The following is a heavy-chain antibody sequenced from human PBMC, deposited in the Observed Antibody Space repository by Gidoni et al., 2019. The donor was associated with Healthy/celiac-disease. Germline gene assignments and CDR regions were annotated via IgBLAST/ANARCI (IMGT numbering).Heavy chain of an antibody. Sequence: EVQLVESGGGLVQPGRSLRLSCAASGFPFADYAMHWVRQAPGKGLEWVSGISWYSGSIGYADSGKGRFTISRDNAKNSLYLQMNSLRAEDTALYYCAKDAGASSSGWYIDYWGQGTLVTVSS. V-gene: IGHV3-9*01. CDR2: ISWYSGSI. D-gene: IGHD6-19*01. CDR1: GFPFADYA. J-gene: IGHJ4*02. CDR3: AKDAGASSSGWYIDY.